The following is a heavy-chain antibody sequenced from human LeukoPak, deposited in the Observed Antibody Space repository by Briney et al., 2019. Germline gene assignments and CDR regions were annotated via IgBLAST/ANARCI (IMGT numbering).Heavy chain of an antibody. Sequence: SETLSLTCAVYGGSFSGYYWSWIRQPAGKGLEWIGRIYTSGSTNYNPSLKSRVTMSVDTSKNQFSLKLSSVTAADTAVYYCAREGGSYDFWSGYYRGRERESWFDPWGQGTLVTVSS. CDR2: IYTSGST. J-gene: IGHJ5*02. CDR3: AREGGSYDFWSGYYRGRERESWFDP. CDR1: GGSFSGYY. V-gene: IGHV4-4*07. D-gene: IGHD3-3*01.